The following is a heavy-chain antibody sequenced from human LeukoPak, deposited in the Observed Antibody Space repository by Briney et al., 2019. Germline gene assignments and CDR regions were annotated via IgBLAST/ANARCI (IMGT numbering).Heavy chain of an antibody. CDR1: GGSISSQY. V-gene: IGHV4-59*05. Sequence: SETLSLTCTVSGGSISSQYWSWIRQPAGKGLEWIGSIYYSGSTYYNPSLKSRVTISVDTSKNQFSLKLSSVTAADTAVYYCARRGLTTVYFDYWGQGTLVTVSS. CDR2: IYYSGST. CDR3: ARRGLTTVYFDY. D-gene: IGHD4-11*01. J-gene: IGHJ4*02.